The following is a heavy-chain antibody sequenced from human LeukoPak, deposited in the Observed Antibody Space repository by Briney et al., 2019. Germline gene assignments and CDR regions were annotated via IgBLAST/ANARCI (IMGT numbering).Heavy chain of an antibody. CDR3: ARGARRVVVVAATRSGGWFDP. J-gene: IGHJ5*02. V-gene: IGHV4-34*01. Sequence: SSETLSLTCAVYGGSFSGYYWSWIRQPPGKGLKWIGEINHSGSTNYNPSLKSRVTISVDTSKNQFSLKLSSVTAADTAVYYCARGARRVVVVAATRSGGWFDPWGQGTLVTVSS. CDR1: GGSFSGYY. CDR2: INHSGST. D-gene: IGHD2-15*01.